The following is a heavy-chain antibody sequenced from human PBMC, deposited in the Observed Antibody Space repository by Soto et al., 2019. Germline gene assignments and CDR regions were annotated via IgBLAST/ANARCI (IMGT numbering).Heavy chain of an antibody. CDR3: ARDGGLGRASEAASDY. Sequence: SVKVSCKASGGTFSSYTISWVRQAPGQGLEWMGRIIPILGIANYAQKFQGRVTITADKSTSTAYMELSSLRSEDTAVYYCARDGGLGRASEAASDYSCPAPLVSV. V-gene: IGHV1-69*04. J-gene: IGHJ4*02. D-gene: IGHD3-16*01. CDR1: GGTFSSYT. CDR2: IIPILGIA.